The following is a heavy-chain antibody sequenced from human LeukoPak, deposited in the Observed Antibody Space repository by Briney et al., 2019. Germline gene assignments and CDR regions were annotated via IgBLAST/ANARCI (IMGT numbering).Heavy chain of an antibody. Sequence: GGSLRLSCAASGFTFSDYYMSWIRQAPGKGLEWVSAISGSGGSTYYADSVKGRFTISRDNSKNTLYLQMNSLRAEDTAVYYCAKSEGYNWALYFDYWGQGTLVTVSS. CDR3: AKSEGYNWALYFDY. D-gene: IGHD1-1*01. CDR1: GFTFSDYY. CDR2: ISGSGGST. V-gene: IGHV3-23*01. J-gene: IGHJ4*02.